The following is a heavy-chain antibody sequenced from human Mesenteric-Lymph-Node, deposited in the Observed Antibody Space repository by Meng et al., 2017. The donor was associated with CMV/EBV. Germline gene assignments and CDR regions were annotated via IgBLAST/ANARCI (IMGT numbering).Heavy chain of an antibody. V-gene: IGHV3-11*04. J-gene: IGHJ4*02. D-gene: IGHD4/OR15-4a*01. CDR1: GFTFSDYY. CDR3: APGGGLTIIDY. Sequence: LSCAASGFTFSDYYMNWIRQAPGKGLEWVSYIHFSGSTIYYADSAKGRFTVSRDNSKNALYLQMNSLRAEDTAVHYCAPGGGLTIIDYWGQGTLVTVS. CDR2: IHFSGSTI.